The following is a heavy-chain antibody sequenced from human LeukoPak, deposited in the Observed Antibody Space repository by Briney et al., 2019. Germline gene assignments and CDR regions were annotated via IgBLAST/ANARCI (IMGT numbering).Heavy chain of an antibody. CDR1: GDSVSGNSTA. CDR3: ARGGQGDGYSADEAFDF. CDR2: TYYRSKWYN. D-gene: IGHD5-24*01. J-gene: IGHJ3*01. Sequence: SRTLSLTCAISGDSVSGNSTAYNWIRQSPSRGLEWLGRTYYRSKWYNDYAVSVKSRIIINPDTSKNQLSLQLKSVTPEDTAVYYCARGGQGDGYSADEAFDFWGQGTMVTVSS. V-gene: IGHV6-1*01.